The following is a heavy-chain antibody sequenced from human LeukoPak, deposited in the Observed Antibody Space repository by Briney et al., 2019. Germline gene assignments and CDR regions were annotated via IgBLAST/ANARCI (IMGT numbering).Heavy chain of an antibody. Sequence: ASVKVSCKASGYTFTSYGISWVRQAPGQGLEWMGWINPNSGATNSAQKFQGRVTMTRDTSISTAYMELSRLRSDDTAVYYCARSRVTTIPNFDYWGQGTLVTVPS. CDR3: ARSRVTTIPNFDY. J-gene: IGHJ4*02. CDR2: INPNSGAT. CDR1: GYTFTSYG. V-gene: IGHV1-2*02. D-gene: IGHD5-12*01.